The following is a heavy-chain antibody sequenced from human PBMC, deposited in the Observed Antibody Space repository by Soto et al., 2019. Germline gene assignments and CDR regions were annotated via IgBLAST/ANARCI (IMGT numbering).Heavy chain of an antibody. Sequence: PGGSLRLSCAASGFTFSDYYMSWIRQAPGKGLEWVSYISSSGSTIYYADSVKGRFTISRDNAKNSLYLQMNSLRAEDTAVYYCARDIVVVEGDEDAFDIWGQGTMVTVSS. CDR3: ARDIVVVEGDEDAFDI. CDR2: ISSSGSTI. J-gene: IGHJ3*02. CDR1: GFTFSDYY. V-gene: IGHV3-11*01. D-gene: IGHD2-15*01.